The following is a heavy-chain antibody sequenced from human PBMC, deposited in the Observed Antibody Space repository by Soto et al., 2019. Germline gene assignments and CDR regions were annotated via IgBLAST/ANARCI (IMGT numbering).Heavy chain of an antibody. Sequence: GGSLRLSCAASGFTFSDYYMSWIRQAPGKGLEWVSYISSSGSTIYYADSVKGRFTISRDNAKNSLYLQMNSLRAEDTAVYYCAGSRGYCSGGSCYGQAFDIWGQGTMVTVSS. CDR3: AGSRGYCSGGSCYGQAFDI. J-gene: IGHJ3*02. CDR2: ISSSGSTI. V-gene: IGHV3-11*01. CDR1: GFTFSDYY. D-gene: IGHD2-15*01.